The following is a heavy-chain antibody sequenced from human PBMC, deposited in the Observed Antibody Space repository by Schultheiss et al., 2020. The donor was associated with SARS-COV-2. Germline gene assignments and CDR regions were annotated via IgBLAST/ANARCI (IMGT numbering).Heavy chain of an antibody. CDR3: AKVATIIVVVNYFDY. V-gene: IGHV3-23*01. Sequence: GESLKISCAASGFTFSSYWMHWVRQAPGKGLEWVSAISGSGGSTYYADSVKGRFTISRDNSKNTLYLQMNSLRAEDTAVYYCAKVATIIVVVNYFDYWGQGTLVTVSS. D-gene: IGHD3-22*01. CDR1: GFTFSSYW. J-gene: IGHJ4*02. CDR2: ISGSGGST.